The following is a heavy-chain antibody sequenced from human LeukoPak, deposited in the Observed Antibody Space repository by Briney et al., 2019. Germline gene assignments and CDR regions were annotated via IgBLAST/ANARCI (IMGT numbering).Heavy chain of an antibody. CDR2: ISSSGSTI. J-gene: IGHJ4*02. V-gene: IGHV3-48*03. CDR1: GFTFSSYE. Sequence: GGSLRLSCAASGFTFSSYEMNWVRQAPGKGLEWVSYISSSGSTIYYADSVKGRFTISRDNAKNSLYLQMNSLRAEDTAVYYCARKWLRSLDYWGQGTLVTVSS. D-gene: IGHD5-12*01. CDR3: ARKWLRSLDY.